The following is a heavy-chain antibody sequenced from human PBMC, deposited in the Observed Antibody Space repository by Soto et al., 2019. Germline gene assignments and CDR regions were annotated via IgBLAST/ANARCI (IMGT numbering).Heavy chain of an antibody. Sequence: RECLELSSEGYGYSFNRYWLRRMKQKPGKGLEWMGIIYPGDSDTRYSPSFQGQVTISADKSISTAYLQMNSLRAEDTAVYYCARDRVVVVPSGLDYWGQGTLVTVSA. CDR2: IYPGDSDT. CDR1: GYSFNRYW. D-gene: IGHD3-22*01. CDR3: ARDRVVVVPSGLDY. V-gene: IGHV5-51*07. J-gene: IGHJ4*02.